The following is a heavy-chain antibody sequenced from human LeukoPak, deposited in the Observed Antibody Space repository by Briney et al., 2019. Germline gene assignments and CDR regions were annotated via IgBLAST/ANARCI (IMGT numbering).Heavy chain of an antibody. CDR1: GYTFTSYG. J-gene: IGHJ4*02. CDR2: ISAYNGNT. D-gene: IGHD3-9*01. Sequence: ASVKVSCKASGYTFTSYGISWVRQAPGQGLEWMGWISAYNGNTNYAQKLQGRVTMTTDTSTSTAYMELRSLRSDDTAVYYCARGRLLTGYSPPPYWGQGTLVTVSS. V-gene: IGHV1-18*01. CDR3: ARGRLLTGYSPPPY.